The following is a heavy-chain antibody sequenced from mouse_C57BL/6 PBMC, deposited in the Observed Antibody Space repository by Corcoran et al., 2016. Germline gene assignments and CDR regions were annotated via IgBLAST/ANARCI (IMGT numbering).Heavy chain of an antibody. CDR2: ISYDGSN. V-gene: IGHV3-6*01. CDR1: GYSITSGYY. Sequence: DVQLQESGPGLVKPSQYLSLTCSVTGYSITSGYYWNWIRQFPGNKLEWMGYISYDGSNNYNPCLKNRISITRDTSKHQFFLKLNSVTTEDTATYYCAREGGSSGPFAYWGQGTLVTVSA. CDR3: AREGGSSGPFAY. D-gene: IGHD3-2*02. J-gene: IGHJ3*01.